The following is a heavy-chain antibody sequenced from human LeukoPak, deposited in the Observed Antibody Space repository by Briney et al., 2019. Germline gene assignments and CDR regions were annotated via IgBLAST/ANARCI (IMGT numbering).Heavy chain of an antibody. V-gene: IGHV3-30*18. Sequence: PGGSLRLSCAASGFTFSSYGMHWVRQAPGKGLEWVAVISYDGSNKYYADSVKGRFTISRDNSKNTLYLQMNSLRAEDTAVYYCAKPHFDDWGQGTLVTVSS. CDR1: GFTFSSYG. J-gene: IGHJ4*02. CDR2: ISYDGSNK. CDR3: AKPHFDD.